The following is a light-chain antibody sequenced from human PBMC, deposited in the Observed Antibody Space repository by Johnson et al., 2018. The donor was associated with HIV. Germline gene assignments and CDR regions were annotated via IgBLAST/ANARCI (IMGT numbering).Light chain of an antibody. CDR1: RSNIGKNY. CDR2: ENN. J-gene: IGLJ1*01. CDR3: GTWDSSLSRYV. V-gene: IGLV1-51*02. Sequence: SVLTQPPSVSAAPGQKVTISCSGSRSNIGKNYVSWYQQLPGTAPKVLIYENNKRPSGIPDRFSGSKSGTSATLGITGLQTGDEADYYCGTWDSSLSRYVFDTGTKVTVL.